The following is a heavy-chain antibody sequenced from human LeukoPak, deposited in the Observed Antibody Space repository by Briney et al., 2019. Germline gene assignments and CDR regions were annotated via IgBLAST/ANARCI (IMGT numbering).Heavy chain of an antibody. CDR3: AEVGRYYDSSGYPDDY. CDR1: GFTFSSYG. D-gene: IGHD3-22*01. J-gene: IGHJ4*02. Sequence: GGTLRLSCAASGFTFSSYGMSWVRQAPGKGLEWVSTISGSGGSTYYADSVKGRFTISRDNSKNTLYLQMNSLRAEDTAVYYCAEVGRYYDSSGYPDDYWGQGTLVTVSS. V-gene: IGHV3-23*01. CDR2: ISGSGGST.